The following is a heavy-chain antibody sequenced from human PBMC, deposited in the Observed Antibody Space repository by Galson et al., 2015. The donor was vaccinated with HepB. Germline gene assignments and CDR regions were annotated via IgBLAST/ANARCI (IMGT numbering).Heavy chain of an antibody. D-gene: IGHD3-10*01. J-gene: IGHJ4*02. CDR3: ARDPLAGGFDY. CDR1: GYTFTNYY. CDR2: INPGDGST. Sequence: SVKVSCKASGYTFTNYYVHWVRQAPGQGLEWMGIINPGDGSTGYAQKFQGRVTMTRDTSSSTVYMELSSLTSEDTAVYYCARDPLAGGFDYWGQGTLVTVSS. V-gene: IGHV1-46*01.